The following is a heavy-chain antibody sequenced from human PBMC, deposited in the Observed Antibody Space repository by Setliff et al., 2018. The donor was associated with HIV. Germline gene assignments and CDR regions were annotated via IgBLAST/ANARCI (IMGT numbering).Heavy chain of an antibody. V-gene: IGHV5-51*01. CDR1: GYSFISYW. CDR3: ATPISITSGSAFDY. J-gene: IGHJ4*02. D-gene: IGHD2-2*01. CDR2: IYPGDSNT. Sequence: GESLKISCKGSGYSFISYWIGWVRQMPGKGLEWMGIIYPGDSNTKYSPSIQGQVTLSVDKSISTAYLQWSSLKASDTAMYYCATPISITSGSAFDYWGQGTLVTVSS.